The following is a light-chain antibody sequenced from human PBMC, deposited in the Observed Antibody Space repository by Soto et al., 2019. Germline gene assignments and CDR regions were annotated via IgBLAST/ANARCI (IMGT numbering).Light chain of an antibody. CDR3: SSYTTTNTLWV. CDR1: SSDVGAYDY. V-gene: IGLV2-14*01. J-gene: IGLJ3*02. CDR2: EVS. Sequence: QSALTQPASVSGSPGQSITSSCTGTSSDVGAYDYVSWYQQNPGKAPKLIISEVSDRPSGVSNRFSGSKSGNTASLTTSGLQAEDEADYFCSSYTTTNTLWVFGGGTKVTVL.